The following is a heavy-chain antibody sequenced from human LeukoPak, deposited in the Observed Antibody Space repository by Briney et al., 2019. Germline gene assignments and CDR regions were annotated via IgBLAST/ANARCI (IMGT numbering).Heavy chain of an antibody. V-gene: IGHV4-59*01. CDR3: AAGGYYDSSGTDY. J-gene: IGHJ4*02. D-gene: IGHD3-22*01. CDR2: IYYTGST. Sequence: PSETLSLTCTVSGGSISSYYWSWIRQPPGKGLEWIGYIYYTGSTSYNPSLKSRVTISVDTSKNQFSLRLSSVTAADTAVYYCAAGGYYDSSGTDYWGQGTLVTVSS. CDR1: GGSISSYY.